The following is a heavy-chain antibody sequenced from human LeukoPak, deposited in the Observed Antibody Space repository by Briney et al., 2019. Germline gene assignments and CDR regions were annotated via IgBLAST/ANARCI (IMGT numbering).Heavy chain of an antibody. V-gene: IGHV4-39*07. CDR2: IFYTGSA. D-gene: IGHD1-1*01. CDR3: ARVGTPLSLDY. CDR1: GGSINTTTYY. Sequence: SETLSLTCSVSGGSINTTTYYWGWVRQSPGKGLEWIASIFYTGSAYYTPSLKSRVTISVDPSTNQFSLKLNSVTAADTAVYYCARVGTPLSLDYWGQGTLVTVSS. J-gene: IGHJ4*02.